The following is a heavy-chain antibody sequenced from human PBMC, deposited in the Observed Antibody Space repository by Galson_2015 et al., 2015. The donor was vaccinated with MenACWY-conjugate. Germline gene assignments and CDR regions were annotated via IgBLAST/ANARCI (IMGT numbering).Heavy chain of an antibody. CDR1: GYNFANYW. J-gene: IGHJ4*02. Sequence: QSGAEVKKPGESLKIFCKGSGYNFANYWIAWVRQMPGKGLERMGVVFPGDSDTRYSPSFQGQVTISADKSINTAYLQWSSLKASETAKYYCARHVRCTNTDCYNAFDYWGQGTLVTVSS. CDR2: VFPGDSDT. D-gene: IGHD2-2*02. V-gene: IGHV5-51*01. CDR3: ARHVRCTNTDCYNAFDY.